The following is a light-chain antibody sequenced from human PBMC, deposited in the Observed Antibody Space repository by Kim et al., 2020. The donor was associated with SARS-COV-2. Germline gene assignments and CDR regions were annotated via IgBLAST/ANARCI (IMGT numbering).Light chain of an antibody. CDR2: DAS. Sequence: SPRHRAGLAHRASQWASSSHLAWNQQKPGQAPRLLSYDASSRAAGNPDRCSGSGSETHFALTSSRLLPEDFALYYFQQYGSPPIAFGPGTKVDIK. J-gene: IGKJ3*01. CDR1: QWASSSH. V-gene: IGKV3-20*01. CDR3: QQYGSPPIA.